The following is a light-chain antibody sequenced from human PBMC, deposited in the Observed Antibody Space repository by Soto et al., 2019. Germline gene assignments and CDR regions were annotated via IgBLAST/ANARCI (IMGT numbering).Light chain of an antibody. CDR3: QQYGSSPIT. CDR2: DAS. CDR1: QSVISSY. J-gene: IGKJ5*01. Sequence: EIVLTQSPATLSLSPGERATLSCGASQSVISSYLAWYQQKPGLAPRLLIYDASSRATDIPDRFSGSGSGTDFTLTISRLEPEDFAVYYCQQYGSSPITFGQGTRLEIK. V-gene: IGKV3D-20*01.